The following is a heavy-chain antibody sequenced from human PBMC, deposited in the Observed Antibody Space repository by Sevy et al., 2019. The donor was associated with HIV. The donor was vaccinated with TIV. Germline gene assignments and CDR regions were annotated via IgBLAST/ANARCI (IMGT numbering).Heavy chain of an antibody. V-gene: IGHV3-30*04. J-gene: IGHJ6*02. CDR1: GFTFSSYA. CDR3: ARAAAPRITMIVVVPLGYYYYGMDV. Sequence: GGSLRLSCAASGFTFSSYAMHWVRQAPGKGLEWVAVISYDGSNKYYEDSVKGRFTISRDNSKNTLYLQMNSLRAEDTAVYYCARAAAPRITMIVVVPLGYYYYGMDVWGQGTTVTVSS. CDR2: ISYDGSNK. D-gene: IGHD3-22*01.